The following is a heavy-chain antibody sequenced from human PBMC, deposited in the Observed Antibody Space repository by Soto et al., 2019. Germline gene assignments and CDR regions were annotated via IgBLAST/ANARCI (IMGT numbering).Heavy chain of an antibody. Sequence: QVQLQEAGPGLVKPSGTLSLTCAVSGGSISSSNWWSWVRQPPGKGLEWIGEIYHSGSTNYNPSLNSRVTISVDKSKNPFSLKLSSVPAADTAVYYCARDFGYRGYGDYWGQGTLVTVSS. V-gene: IGHV4-4*02. J-gene: IGHJ4*02. D-gene: IGHD5-12*01. CDR3: ARDFGYRGYGDY. CDR2: IYHSGST. CDR1: GGSISSSNW.